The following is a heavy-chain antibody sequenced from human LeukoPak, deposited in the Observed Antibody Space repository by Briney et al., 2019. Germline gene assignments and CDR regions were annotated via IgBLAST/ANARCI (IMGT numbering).Heavy chain of an antibody. CDR2: ISAYNGNT. J-gene: IGHJ4*02. D-gene: IGHD3-22*01. V-gene: IGHV1-18*01. CDR1: GYTFTSYG. Sequence: ASVKVSCKASGYTFTSYGISWVRQAPGQGLEWMGWISAYNGNTNYAQKLQGRVTMTTDTSTSTAYMELRSLRSDDTAVYYCARGSDYYDSSGYYYPDYWGQGTLVTASS. CDR3: ARGSDYYDSSGYYYPDY.